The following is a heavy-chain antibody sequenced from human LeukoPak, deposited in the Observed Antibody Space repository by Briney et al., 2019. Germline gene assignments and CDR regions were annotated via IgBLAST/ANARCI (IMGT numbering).Heavy chain of an antibody. V-gene: IGHV4-34*01. J-gene: IGHJ3*02. CDR2: INHSGST. CDR3: ATRYCSSTSCYSRAFDI. Sequence: SETLSLTCTVSGGSISSYYWSWIRQPPGKGLEWIGEINHSGSTNHNPSLKSRVTISVDTSKNQFSLKLSSVTAADTAVYYCATRYCSSTSCYSRAFDIWGQGTMVTVSS. D-gene: IGHD2-2*02. CDR1: GGSISSYY.